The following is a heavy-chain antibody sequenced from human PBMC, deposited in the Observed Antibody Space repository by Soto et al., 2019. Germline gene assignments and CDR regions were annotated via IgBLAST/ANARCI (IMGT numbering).Heavy chain of an antibody. Sequence: GGSLRLSCAASGFSFSGSSMHWVRQASGKGLEWVGRIRSGADNYATAYTASMKGRFIISRDNSKNTLYLQMNSLRAEDTAVYYCAKKSTGNSYFYFDYWGQGALVTVSS. V-gene: IGHV3-73*01. CDR3: AKKSTGNSYFYFDY. CDR2: IRSGADNYAT. CDR1: GFSFSGSS. D-gene: IGHD2-8*02. J-gene: IGHJ4*02.